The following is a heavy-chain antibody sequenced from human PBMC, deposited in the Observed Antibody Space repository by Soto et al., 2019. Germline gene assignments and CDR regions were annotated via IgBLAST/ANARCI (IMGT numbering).Heavy chain of an antibody. D-gene: IGHD2-15*01. CDR1: GFTFSSYA. V-gene: IGHV3-23*01. CDR3: AKVGLLHLLLAVSPDLFAS. J-gene: IGHJ5*02. Sequence: GGNLRISCAAYGFTFSSYAMSWVRQGPGKGLEWVAASSGSGGSTYYADSVKGRFTISRDNSKNTLYLQMNSLRAEDTAVYYCAKVGLLHLLLAVSPDLFASCGQGSLV. CDR2: SSGSGGST.